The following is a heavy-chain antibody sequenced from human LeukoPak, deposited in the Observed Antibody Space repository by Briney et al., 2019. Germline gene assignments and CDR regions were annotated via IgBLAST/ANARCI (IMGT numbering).Heavy chain of an antibody. V-gene: IGHV3-21*01. CDR1: GFTFSSYA. CDR2: FTTSSSYM. D-gene: IGHD2-8*01. Sequence: GGSLRLSCAASGFTFSSYAMSWVRQAPGKGLEWVSSFTTSSSYMYYADSVNGRFTISRDNAKNSLYLQMNSLRAEDTAVYYCAKRSNGYLDYWGQGTLVTVSS. CDR3: AKRSNGYLDY. J-gene: IGHJ4*02.